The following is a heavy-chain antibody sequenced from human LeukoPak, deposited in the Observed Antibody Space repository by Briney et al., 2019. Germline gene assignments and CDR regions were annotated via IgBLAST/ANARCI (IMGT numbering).Heavy chain of an antibody. CDR2: FDPEDGKT. D-gene: IGHD1-14*01. J-gene: IGHJ4*02. CDR1: GSTLTELS. V-gene: IGHV1-24*01. CDR3: ATARSGEGFDY. Sequence: ASVKVSCKVSGSTLTELSMHWVRQAPGKGLGGLGGFDPEDGKTIYAQKFQGRVTMTEDTSTDTAYMELSSLRSEDTAVYYCATARSGEGFDYWGQGTLVTVSS.